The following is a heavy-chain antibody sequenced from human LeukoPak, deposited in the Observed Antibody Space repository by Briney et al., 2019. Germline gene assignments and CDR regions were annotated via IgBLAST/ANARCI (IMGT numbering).Heavy chain of an antibody. CDR3: AREASRVVAGLDAFDI. V-gene: IGHV3-23*01. CDR2: ISGSGGST. CDR1: GFTFSSYA. J-gene: IGHJ3*02. D-gene: IGHD2-15*01. Sequence: PGGSLRLSCAASGFTFSSYAMSWVRQAPGKGLEWVSAISGSGGSTYYADSVKGRFTISRDNSKDTLYLQMNSLRAEDTAVYYCAREASRVVAGLDAFDIWGQGTMVTVSS.